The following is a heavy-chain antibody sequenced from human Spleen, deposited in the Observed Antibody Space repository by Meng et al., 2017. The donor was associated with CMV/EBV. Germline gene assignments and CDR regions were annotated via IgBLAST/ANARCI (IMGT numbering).Heavy chain of an antibody. CDR1: GGSISSGNHY. CDR2: IYYSGST. D-gene: IGHD4-17*01. CDR3: ASLYGDSSVWYLDL. Sequence: QVRLQESGPGLVKPSQTLSLTCTVSGGSISSGNHYWSWIRQHPGKGLEYIGYIYYSGSTYYNPSLKSRVIISVDTSKNQFSLRLNSVTAADTAVYYCASLYGDSSVWYLDLWGRGTLVTDSS. J-gene: IGHJ2*01. V-gene: IGHV4-31*03.